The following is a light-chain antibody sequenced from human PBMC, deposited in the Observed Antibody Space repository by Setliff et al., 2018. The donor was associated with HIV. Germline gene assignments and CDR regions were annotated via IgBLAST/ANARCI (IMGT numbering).Light chain of an antibody. CDR3: SSYTSSSTYV. V-gene: IGLV2-14*03. Sequence: QSALAQPASVSGSPGQSITISCTGTSSDIGGYNFVSWYQQYPGEAPKLIISDNTKRPSGVSDRFSASKSGNTAPLTISGLRAEDEADYYCSSYTSSSTYVFGRGTKVTVL. J-gene: IGLJ1*01. CDR2: DNT. CDR1: SSDIGGYNF.